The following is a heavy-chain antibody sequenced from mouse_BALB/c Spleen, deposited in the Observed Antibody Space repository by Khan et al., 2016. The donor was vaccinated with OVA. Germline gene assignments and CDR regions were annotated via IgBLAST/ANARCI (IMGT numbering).Heavy chain of an antibody. V-gene: IGHV3-2*02. CDR1: GYSITSDYA. CDR2: ITYNGST. J-gene: IGHJ1*01. CDR3: ARRSV. Sequence: EVKLEVSGPGLVKPSQSLSLTCTVAGYSITSDYAWNWLRQFPGKKLWWMGYITYNGSTNYHPSLKSRISITRDSSKNQFFLHLNSVTTEDTSTYYCARRSVWGAGATVTVCS.